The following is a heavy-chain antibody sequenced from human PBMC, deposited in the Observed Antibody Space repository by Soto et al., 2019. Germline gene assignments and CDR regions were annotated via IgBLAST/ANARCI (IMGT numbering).Heavy chain of an antibody. J-gene: IGHJ5*02. Sequence: PSVKVSCTAPGDTFTSYYLNWVRQAPGQGLEWMGVINPHGGSTKYAQKFQGRITMTRDTSRSTVYMELSSLRSDDTAIYYCARSSGGNFGIIIEGSNWFDPWGQGTLVTVSS. CDR2: INPHGGST. D-gene: IGHD3-3*01. CDR3: ARSSGGNFGIIIEGSNWFDP. V-gene: IGHV1-46*01. CDR1: GDTFTSYY.